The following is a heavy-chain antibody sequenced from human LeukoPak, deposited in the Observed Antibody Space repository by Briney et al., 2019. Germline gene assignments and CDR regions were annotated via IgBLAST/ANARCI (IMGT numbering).Heavy chain of an antibody. CDR3: ARHAKFRCSGGSCPRIYYMDV. V-gene: IGHV4-4*09. Sequence: RSSETLSLTCTVSGGSISSNYWSWIRQPPGKGLEWIGYIYTSGSTNYNPSLKSRVTISVATSKNQFSLKLSSVTAADTAVYYCARHAKFRCSGGSCPRIYYMDVWGKGTTVTVSS. CDR2: IYTSGST. J-gene: IGHJ6*03. CDR1: GGSISSNY. D-gene: IGHD2-15*01.